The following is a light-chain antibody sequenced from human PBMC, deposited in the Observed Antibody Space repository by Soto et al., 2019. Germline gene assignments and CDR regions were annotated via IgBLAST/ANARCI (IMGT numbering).Light chain of an antibody. CDR1: QSVNTY. V-gene: IGKV1-39*01. Sequence: DIQMTQPPSSLSASVGDRVTITCRASQSVNTYLHWYQQKAGQAPKLLIYAASNLQSGVPSRFSGRGSGTDFTLTVESLQPEDFATYYCQQGYSNPWTFGQGTKVDI. CDR2: AAS. J-gene: IGKJ1*01. CDR3: QQGYSNPWT.